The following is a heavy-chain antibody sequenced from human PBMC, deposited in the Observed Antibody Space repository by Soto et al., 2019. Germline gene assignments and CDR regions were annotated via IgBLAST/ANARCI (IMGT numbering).Heavy chain of an antibody. CDR2: IYFRGNT. CDR3: GRLEGLATISYYFDF. CDR1: GDSINSDKYY. J-gene: IGHJ4*02. V-gene: IGHV4-39*01. Sequence: QLQLQESGPGLVKPSETLSLTCSVSGDSINSDKYYWGWIRQPPGKGLEWIGSIYFRGNTYYNPSLQTRVTTSLNKSKIQYSLTWNSVTAADSAVYFCGRLEGLATISYYFDFWGQGALVTVSS. D-gene: IGHD3-9*01.